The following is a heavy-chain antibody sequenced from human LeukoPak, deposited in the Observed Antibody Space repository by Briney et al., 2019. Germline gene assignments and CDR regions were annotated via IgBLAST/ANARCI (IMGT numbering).Heavy chain of an antibody. Sequence: GGSLRLSCAASGFTFSSYAMSWVRQAPGKGLEWVSAISGSGGSTYYADSVKGRFTISRDNSKNTLYLQMNSLRAEDTAVYYCAKDPVGGDYYYGMDVWGQGTTVTVSS. CDR2: ISGSGGST. CDR3: AKDPVGGDYYYGMDV. J-gene: IGHJ6*02. V-gene: IGHV3-23*01. CDR1: GFTFSSYA. D-gene: IGHD6-25*01.